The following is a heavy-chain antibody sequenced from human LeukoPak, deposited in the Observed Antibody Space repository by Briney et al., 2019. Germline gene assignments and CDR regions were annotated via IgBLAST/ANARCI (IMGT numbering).Heavy chain of an antibody. CDR1: TYSISSGYY. V-gene: IGHV4-38-2*01. CDR2: IYHSGST. D-gene: IGHD5-12*01. CDR3: ARLWSGYKRIDY. J-gene: IGHJ4*02. Sequence: SETLSLTCAVSTYSISSGYYWGWIRQPPGKGLEWIGSIYHSGSTFYNPSLKSRVTISVDTSKNQFSLRLSFVTAADTAMYYCARLWSGYKRIDYWGQGTLVNVSS.